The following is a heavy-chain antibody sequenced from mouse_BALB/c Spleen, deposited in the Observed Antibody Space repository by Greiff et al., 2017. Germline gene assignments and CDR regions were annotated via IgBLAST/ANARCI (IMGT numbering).Heavy chain of an antibody. CDR3: ARRTMITTGFAY. D-gene: IGHD2-4*01. CDR2: ISYSGST. V-gene: IGHV3-2*02. J-gene: IGHJ3*01. CDR1: GYSITSDYA. Sequence: DVQLQESGPGLVKPSQSLSLTCTVTGYSITSDYAWHWIRQFPGNKLEWMGYISYSGSTSYNPSLKSRISITRDTSKNQFFLQLNSVTTEDTATYYCARRTMITTGFAYWGQGTLVTVSA.